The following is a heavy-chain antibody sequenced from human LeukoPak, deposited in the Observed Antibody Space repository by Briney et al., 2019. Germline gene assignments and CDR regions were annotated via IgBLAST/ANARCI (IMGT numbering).Heavy chain of an antibody. CDR2: INHSGST. V-gene: IGHV4-34*01. CDR3: ARGPDIVVVPAAIQRGGYYFDY. CDR1: GGSISSGGYS. Sequence: SETLSLTCAVSGGSISSGGYSWSWIRQPPGKGLEWIGEINHSGSTNYNPSLKSRVTISVDTSKNQFSLRLSSVTAADTAVYYCARGPDIVVVPAAIQRGGYYFDYWGQGTLVAVSS. J-gene: IGHJ4*02. D-gene: IGHD2-2*02.